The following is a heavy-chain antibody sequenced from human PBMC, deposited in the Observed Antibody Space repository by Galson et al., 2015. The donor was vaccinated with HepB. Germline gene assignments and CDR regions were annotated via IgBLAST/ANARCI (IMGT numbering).Heavy chain of an antibody. CDR1: GVSISSSLYY. CDR3: ARFREGGGWLDY. V-gene: IGHV4-39*07. CDR2: IYYGGRT. D-gene: IGHD6-19*01. J-gene: IGHJ4*02. Sequence: ETLSLTCAVSGVSISSSLYYWGWIRQSPKKGLEWIGSIYYGGRTYFSPSLKSRVTISVDKSKNQFSLKLSSVTAADTAVYYCARFREGGGWLDYWGQGILVTVSS.